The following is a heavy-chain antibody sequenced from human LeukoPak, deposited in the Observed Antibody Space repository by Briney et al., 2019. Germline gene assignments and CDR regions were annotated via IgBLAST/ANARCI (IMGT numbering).Heavy chain of an antibody. Sequence: SETLSLTCAVYGGSFSGYYWSWIRQPPGKGLEWIGEINHSGSTNYNPSLKSRVTISVDTSKNQFSLKLSSVTAADTAVYYCARGTDSSGYDLEHWGQGTLVTVSS. CDR2: INHSGST. CDR1: GGSFSGYY. CDR3: ARGTDSSGYDLEH. J-gene: IGHJ1*01. D-gene: IGHD3-22*01. V-gene: IGHV4-34*01.